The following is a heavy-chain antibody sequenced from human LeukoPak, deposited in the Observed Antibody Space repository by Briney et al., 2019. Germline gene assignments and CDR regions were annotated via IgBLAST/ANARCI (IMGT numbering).Heavy chain of an antibody. V-gene: IGHV1-69*13. CDR3: ARFGQRITIFGVVGDAFDI. CDR1: GGTFSSYA. J-gene: IGHJ3*02. D-gene: IGHD3-3*01. Sequence: ASVKVSCKASGGTFSSYAISWVRQAPGQGLEWMGGIIPIFGTANYAQKFQGRVTITADESTSTAYMELSSLRSEDTAVYYCARFGQRITIFGVVGDAFDIWGQGTMVTVSS. CDR2: IIPIFGTA.